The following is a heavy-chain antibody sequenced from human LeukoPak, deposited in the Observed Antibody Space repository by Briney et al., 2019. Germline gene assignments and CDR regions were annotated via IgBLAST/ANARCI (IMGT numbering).Heavy chain of an antibody. J-gene: IGHJ5*02. D-gene: IGHD2-2*01. Sequence: ASVKVSCKASGYTFTSYGISWVRQAPGQGLEWMGWISAYNGNTNYAQKLQGRVTITADESTSTAYMELSSLRSEDTAVYYCARGSYQLLSGWFDPWGQGTLVTVSS. V-gene: IGHV1-18*01. CDR1: GYTFTSYG. CDR3: ARGSYQLLSGWFDP. CDR2: ISAYNGNT.